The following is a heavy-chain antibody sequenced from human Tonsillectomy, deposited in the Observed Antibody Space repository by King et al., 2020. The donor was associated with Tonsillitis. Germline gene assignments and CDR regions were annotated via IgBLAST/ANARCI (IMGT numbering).Heavy chain of an antibody. V-gene: IGHV3-9*01. J-gene: IGHJ4*02. CDR1: GFTFDDYA. CDR2: ISWNSGSL. Sequence: VQLVESGGIFVQPGRSLRLSCVASGFTFDDYAMHWVRQAPGKGLECVSGISWNSGSLDYADSVKGRFTISRDNAKNSLYLQMNSLRAEDTAWYYCAKDIRYCGSNFDYWGQGTLVTVSS. CDR3: AKDIRYCGSNFDY. D-gene: IGHD1-26*01.